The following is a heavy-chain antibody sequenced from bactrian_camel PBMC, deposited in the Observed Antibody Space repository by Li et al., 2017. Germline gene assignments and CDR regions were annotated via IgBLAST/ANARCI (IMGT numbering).Heavy chain of an antibody. CDR3: ATGAVTGY. CDR1: GFTFSSYD. J-gene: IGHJ4*01. V-gene: IGHV3S40*01. Sequence: VQLVESGGGLVQPGGSLRLPCAASGFTFSSYDMSWVRQAPGKGLEWVSAINSGGGSTYYADSVKGRFTISRDNAKNALYLQMNSLKTEDTAVYYRATGAVTGYWGQGTQVTVS. D-gene: IGHD3*01. CDR2: INSGGGST.